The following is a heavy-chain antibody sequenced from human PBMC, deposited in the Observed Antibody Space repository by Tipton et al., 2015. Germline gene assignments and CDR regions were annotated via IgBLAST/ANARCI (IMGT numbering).Heavy chain of an antibody. J-gene: IGHJ6*02. V-gene: IGHV4-4*01. CDR1: GDSISSDYW. CDR2: IFHTGNT. D-gene: IGHD3-9*01. CDR3: ARDGRYDILTGHSHQYGMDV. Sequence: TPSLTCTISGDSISSDYWWSWVRQPPGKGLEWIGEIFHTGNTNYNPSLMSRLPISVDKSKNQFSLKLSSVTAADTAVYFCARDGRYDILTGHSHQYGMDVWGQGTTVTVSS.